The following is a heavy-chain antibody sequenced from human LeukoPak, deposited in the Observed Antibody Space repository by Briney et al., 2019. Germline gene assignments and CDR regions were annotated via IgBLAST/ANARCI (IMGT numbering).Heavy chain of an antibody. V-gene: IGHV3-33*01. CDR1: GFTFSSYG. CDR3: ARGLGTMIVVVTYDY. CDR2: IWYDGSNK. J-gene: IGHJ4*02. Sequence: SGGSLRLSCAASGFTFSSYGMHWVRQAPGKGLEWVAVIWYDGSNKYYADSVKGRFTISRDNSKNTLYLQMNSLRAEDTAVYYCARGLGTMIVVVTYDYWGQGTLVTVSS. D-gene: IGHD3-22*01.